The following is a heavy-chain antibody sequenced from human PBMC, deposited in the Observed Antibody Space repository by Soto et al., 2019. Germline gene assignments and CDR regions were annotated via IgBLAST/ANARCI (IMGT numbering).Heavy chain of an antibody. V-gene: IGHV1-46*01. CDR2: INPSGGST. CDR3: ARDARDIVVVVAAAGDAFDI. D-gene: IGHD2-15*01. Sequence: GASVKVSCKASGYTFTSYYMHWVRQAPGQGLEWMGIINPSGGSTSYAQKFQGRVTMTRDTSTSTVYMELSSLRSEDTAVYYCARDARDIVVVVAAAGDAFDIWGQGTMVTVSS. CDR1: GYTFTSYY. J-gene: IGHJ3*02.